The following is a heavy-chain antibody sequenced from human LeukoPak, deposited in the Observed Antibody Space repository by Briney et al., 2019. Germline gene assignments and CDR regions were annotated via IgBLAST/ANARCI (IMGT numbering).Heavy chain of an antibody. CDR2: ISSSGSTI. CDR1: GFTFSYYE. Sequence: GGSLRLSCAASGFTFSYYEMNWVRQAPGKGLEWGSYISSSGSTIYYADSVKGRFTISRDNAKNSLYLQMNSLRAEDTAVYYCARDQSGIVATITFDYWGQGILVTVSS. D-gene: IGHD5-12*01. J-gene: IGHJ4*02. V-gene: IGHV3-48*03. CDR3: ARDQSGIVATITFDY.